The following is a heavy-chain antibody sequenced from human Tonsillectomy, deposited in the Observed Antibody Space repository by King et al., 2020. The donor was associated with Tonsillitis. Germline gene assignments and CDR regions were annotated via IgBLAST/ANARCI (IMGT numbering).Heavy chain of an antibody. CDR1: GYTFTRYY. D-gene: IGHD6-13*01. CDR3: ARAYSTWAPLDY. CDR2: INPTGGST. Sequence: VQLVESGAEVKTPGASVKISCTASGYTFTRYYTHWVRQAPGQGLECMGIINPTGGSTSYTQKFQGRVTMTRDTSTNTVYMELSGLRSEDTAVYYCARAYSTWAPLDYWGQGTLVTVSS. V-gene: IGHV1-46*01. J-gene: IGHJ4*02.